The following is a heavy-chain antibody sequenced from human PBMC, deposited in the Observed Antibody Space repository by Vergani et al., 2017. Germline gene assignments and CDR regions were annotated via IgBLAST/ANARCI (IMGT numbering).Heavy chain of an antibody. CDR3: VREGHCSSTKCSPDAFDI. D-gene: IGHD2-2*01. Sequence: EVQLVESGGGLVQPGGSLRLSCAASGFTFSTYSMNWVRQAPGKGLEWISYISSRSGTIDYADSVKGRFTISRDNAKNSLYLQMSSLRAEDTAVYYCVREGHCSSTKCSPDAFDIWGQGTMVAVSS. CDR2: ISSRSGTI. V-gene: IGHV3-48*01. CDR1: GFTFSTYS. J-gene: IGHJ3*02.